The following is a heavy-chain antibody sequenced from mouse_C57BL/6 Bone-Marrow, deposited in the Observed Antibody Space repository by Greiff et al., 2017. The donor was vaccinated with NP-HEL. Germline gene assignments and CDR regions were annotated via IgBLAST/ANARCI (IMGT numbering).Heavy chain of an antibody. CDR1: GYTFTSYG. D-gene: IGHD2-3*01. Sequence: VQLQQSGAELARPGASVKLSCKASGYTFTSYGISWVKQRTGQGLEWIGEIYPRSGNTYYNEKFKGKATLTADTSSSTAYMELRSLTSEDSAVYFCARRGIYDGYYPFAYWGQGTLVTVSA. CDR2: IYPRSGNT. J-gene: IGHJ3*01. V-gene: IGHV1-81*01. CDR3: ARRGIYDGYYPFAY.